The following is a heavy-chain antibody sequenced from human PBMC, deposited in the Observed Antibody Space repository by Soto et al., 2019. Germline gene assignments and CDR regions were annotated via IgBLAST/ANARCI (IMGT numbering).Heavy chain of an antibody. CDR3: ARDRVVVVPADTIPDAFDI. D-gene: IGHD2-2*01. CDR1: GYTFTKYG. Sequence: QVQLVQSGAEVKKPGASVKVSCKASGYTFTKYGISWVRQAPGQGLEWMGWISAYNGYTHYAQRLQGRVTMTTDTSTSTAYMEPRSLRSDDTAVYFCARDRVVVVPADTIPDAFDIWGQGTMVTVFS. V-gene: IGHV1-18*01. J-gene: IGHJ3*02. CDR2: ISAYNGYT.